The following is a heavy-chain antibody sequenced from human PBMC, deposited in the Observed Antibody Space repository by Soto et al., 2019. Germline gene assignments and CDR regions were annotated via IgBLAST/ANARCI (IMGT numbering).Heavy chain of an antibody. J-gene: IGHJ5*02. CDR3: ARSVAGTGWFDP. D-gene: IGHD6-19*01. CDR1: GYRFASCA. V-gene: IGHV1-18*04. CDR2: ISAYNGNT. Sequence: VKVTCKASGYRFASCASSWVLQAPGQGLEWMGWISAYNGNTNYAQKLQGRVTMTTDTSTSTAYMELRSLRSDDTAVYYCARSVAGTGWFDPWGQGTLVTVSS.